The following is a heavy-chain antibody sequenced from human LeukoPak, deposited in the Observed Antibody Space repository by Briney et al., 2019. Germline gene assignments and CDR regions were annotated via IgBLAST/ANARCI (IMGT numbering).Heavy chain of an antibody. J-gene: IGHJ6*04. D-gene: IGHD6-13*01. CDR2: IIPIFGTA. V-gene: IGHV1-69*01. CDR3: ARRGRAATVLGYYYGMDV. CDR1: GGTFSSYA. Sequence: SVKVSCKASGGTFSSYAISWVRQAPGQGLEWMGGIIPIFGTANYAQKFQGRVTITADESTSTAYMELSSLRSEDTAVYYCARRGRAATVLGYYYGMDVWGKGTTVTVSS.